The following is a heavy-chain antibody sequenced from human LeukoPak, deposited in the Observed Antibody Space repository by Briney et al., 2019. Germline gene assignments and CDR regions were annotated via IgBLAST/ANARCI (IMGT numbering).Heavy chain of an antibody. D-gene: IGHD2-21*02. V-gene: IGHV4-31*03. CDR3: ARAVTSHYFDH. J-gene: IGHJ4*02. CDR1: GASITSGYY. Sequence: SETLSLTCTVSGASITSGYYWSWIRQHPGEGLEWVGYIYYSGSTYYSPSLQSRTTISLDTSKKQLSLRLSSVTAADTAVCYCARAVTSHYFDHWGQGALVTVSS. CDR2: IYYSGST.